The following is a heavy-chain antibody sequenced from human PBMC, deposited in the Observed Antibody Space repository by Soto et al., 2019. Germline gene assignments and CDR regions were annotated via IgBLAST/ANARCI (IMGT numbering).Heavy chain of an antibody. D-gene: IGHD6-13*01. J-gene: IGHJ4*02. Sequence: SGGSLRLSCAASGFTFSSPWMHWVRQAPGKGLVWVSHINGDGSSTKYADSVKGRFTISRDNAKNTLYLQMNILGVADTAVYFCAKGGSTYNFDNWGQGTLVTVSS. CDR2: INGDGSST. CDR3: AKGGSTYNFDN. CDR1: GFTFSSPW. V-gene: IGHV3-74*03.